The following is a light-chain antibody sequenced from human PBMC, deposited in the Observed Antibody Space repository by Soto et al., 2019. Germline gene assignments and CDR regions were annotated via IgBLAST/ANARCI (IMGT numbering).Light chain of an antibody. V-gene: IGLV9-49*01. J-gene: IGLJ2*01. Sequence: QLVLTQPPSASASLGASVTLTCTLSSGYSNYKVDWYQQRPGKGPRFVMRVGTGGIVGSKGDGIPDRFSVLGSGLNRYRTIKNIQEEDESDYHCGADHGSGSNFVSVFGGGTKVTVL. CDR1: SGYSNYK. CDR2: VGTGGIVG. CDR3: GADHGSGSNFVSV.